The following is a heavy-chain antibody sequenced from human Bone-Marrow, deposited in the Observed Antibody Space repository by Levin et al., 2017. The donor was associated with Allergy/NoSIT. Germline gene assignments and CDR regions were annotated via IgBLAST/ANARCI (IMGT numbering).Heavy chain of an antibody. CDR1: GFSFSNYA. CDR2: ISSADGST. D-gene: IGHD2-21*02. V-gene: IGHV3-23*01. Sequence: GESLKISCAASGFSFSNYAMTWVRQAPGKGLEWVSAISSADGSTNYADSVKGRFTISRENSKNTLYLQMNSLRVEDTAVYYCAKRTAPTGGAFDIWGQGTMVTVSS. CDR3: AKRTAPTGGAFDI. J-gene: IGHJ3*02.